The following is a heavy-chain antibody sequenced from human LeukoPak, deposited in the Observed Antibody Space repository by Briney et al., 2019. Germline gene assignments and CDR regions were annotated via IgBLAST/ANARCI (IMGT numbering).Heavy chain of an antibody. Sequence: PGRSLRLSCAASGFTFDDYAMHWVRQAPGKGLEWVSGISWNSGSIVYADSVKGRFTISRDNAKNSLYLQMNSLRAEDTALYYCAKGVGYSSSWSSNWFDPWGQGTLVTVSS. CDR2: ISWNSGSI. D-gene: IGHD6-13*01. V-gene: IGHV3-9*01. CDR3: AKGVGYSSSWSSNWFDP. J-gene: IGHJ5*02. CDR1: GFTFDDYA.